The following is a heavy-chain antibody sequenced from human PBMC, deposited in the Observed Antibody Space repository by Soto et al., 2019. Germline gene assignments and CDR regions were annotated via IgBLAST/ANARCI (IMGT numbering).Heavy chain of an antibody. CDR1: GYTFGHFY. V-gene: IGHV1-18*01. Sequence: QVQLVQSGAGVKKPGDSVKVSCKASGYTFGHFYITWVRQAPGQGLEWMGAISPHNRNTNYAEKFRGRVTMTTDTSTTTAYMELRSLRSDDTAVYYCARDEGGYDILTGYYKAHHFDQWGQGALVTVSS. CDR3: ARDEGGYDILTGYYKAHHFDQ. J-gene: IGHJ4*02. D-gene: IGHD3-9*01. CDR2: ISPHNRNT.